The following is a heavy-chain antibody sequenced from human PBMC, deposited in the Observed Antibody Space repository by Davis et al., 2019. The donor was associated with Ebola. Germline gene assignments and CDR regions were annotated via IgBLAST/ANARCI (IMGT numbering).Heavy chain of an antibody. CDR1: GGSISSYY. J-gene: IGHJ4*02. V-gene: IGHV4-59*01. D-gene: IGHD6-13*01. CDR2: IYYSGST. CDR3: ARGSAAGGY. Sequence: MPSETLSLTCTVSGGSISSYYWSWIRQPPGKGLEWIGYIYYSGSTNYNPSLKSRVTISVDTSKNQFSLKLSSVTAAGTAVYYCARGSAAGGYWGQGTLVTVSS.